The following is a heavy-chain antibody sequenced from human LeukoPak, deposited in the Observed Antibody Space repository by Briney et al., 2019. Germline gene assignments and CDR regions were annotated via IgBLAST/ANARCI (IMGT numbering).Heavy chain of an antibody. V-gene: IGHV3-11*04. D-gene: IGHD6-13*01. J-gene: IGHJ4*02. CDR3: AKDIEAAGLFFDY. CDR2: ISNGGDI. Sequence: GGSLRLSCAASGFTFSDYHMAWIRQAPGKGLQWVSYISNGGDIYYADSVKGRFTISRDNAKNSLYLQMNSLRAEDTALYYCAKDIEAAGLFFDYWGQGTLLTVSS. CDR1: GFTFSDYH.